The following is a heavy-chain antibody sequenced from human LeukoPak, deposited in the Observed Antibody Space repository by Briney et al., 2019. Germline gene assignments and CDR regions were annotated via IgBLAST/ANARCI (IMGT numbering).Heavy chain of an antibody. J-gene: IGHJ4*02. CDR1: GYTFTGHY. CDR2: INPKNGGS. Sequence: ASVMVSCKASGYTFTGHYIPWVRQAPGQGLEWVGWINPKNGGSNYAQKFQGRVTMTRDRSISTAYMELSRLRSDDTAVYYCATALRFGQPPERYWGQGTLVTVSS. CDR3: ATALRFGQPPERY. V-gene: IGHV1-2*02. D-gene: IGHD4-17*01.